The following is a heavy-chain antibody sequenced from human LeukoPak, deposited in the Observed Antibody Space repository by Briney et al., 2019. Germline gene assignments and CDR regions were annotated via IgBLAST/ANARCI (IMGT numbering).Heavy chain of an antibody. J-gene: IGHJ5*02. CDR3: ARDRAYYYGSGSPGWFDP. Sequence: GGSLRLSCAASGFTFSSYWMSWVRQAPGKGLVWVSRINSDGSSTSYADSVKGRFTISRDNAKNTLYLQMNSLRAEDTAVYYCARDRAYYYGSGSPGWFDPWGQGTLVTVSS. D-gene: IGHD3-10*01. V-gene: IGHV3-74*01. CDR1: GFTFSSYW. CDR2: INSDGSST.